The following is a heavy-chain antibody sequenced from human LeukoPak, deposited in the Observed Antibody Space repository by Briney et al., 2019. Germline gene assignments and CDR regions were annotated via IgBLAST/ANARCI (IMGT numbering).Heavy chain of an antibody. J-gene: IGHJ4*02. Sequence: ASLKISSTAPGDTFSAYFMYWGRQAPGEGVQWMGWISLEGGDPHYAQRFQGRVTMTRDTSISAAYMELTSLSSDDTAVYYCARNYGHNSKYFDLWGQGTLVTVSS. D-gene: IGHD4-17*01. CDR3: ARNYGHNSKYFDL. CDR1: GDTFSAYF. CDR2: ISLEGGDP. V-gene: IGHV1-2*02.